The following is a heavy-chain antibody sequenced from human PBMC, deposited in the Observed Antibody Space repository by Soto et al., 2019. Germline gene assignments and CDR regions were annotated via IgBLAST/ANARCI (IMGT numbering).Heavy chain of an antibody. J-gene: IGHJ6*02. Sequence: PSETLSLTCAVYGGSFSGYYWSWIRQPPGKGLEWIGEINHSGSTNYNPSLKSRLSFSLDTSKNHFSLNLSSVSVADTAVYYCARGGITMAWNYYYYGMDVWGQGTTVTVSS. V-gene: IGHV4-34*01. CDR1: GGSFSGYY. D-gene: IGHD3-10*01. CDR2: INHSGST. CDR3: ARGGITMAWNYYYYGMDV.